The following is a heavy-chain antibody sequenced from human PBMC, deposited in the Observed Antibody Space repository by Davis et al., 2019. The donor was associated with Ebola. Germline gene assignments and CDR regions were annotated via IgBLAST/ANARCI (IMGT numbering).Heavy chain of an antibody. Sequence: PGGSLRLSCAASGFTFSSYAMSWVRQAPGKGLEWVSGISGTGGRTYYADPVKGRFTISRDNSKSTLDPQMDSLRAEDTAVYYCAKDYSVRDREIIFDHWGQGIPVTVSS. V-gene: IGHV3-23*01. CDR2: ISGTGGRT. D-gene: IGHD1-26*01. J-gene: IGHJ5*02. CDR3: AKDYSVRDREIIFDH. CDR1: GFTFSSYA.